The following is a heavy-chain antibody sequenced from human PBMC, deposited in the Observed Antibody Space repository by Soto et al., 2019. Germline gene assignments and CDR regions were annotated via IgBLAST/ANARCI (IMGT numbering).Heavy chain of an antibody. CDR3: AAQLPSIDY. CDR1: GFTFSSYA. J-gene: IGHJ4*02. V-gene: IGHV3-30-3*01. D-gene: IGHD2-2*01. Sequence: QVQLVESGGGVVQPGRSLRLSCAASGFTFSSYAMHWVRQAPGKGLEWVAVISYDGSNKYYADSVKGRFTISRDNSKNTLYLQMNSLRAEDTAVYYCAAQLPSIDYWGQGTLVTVSS. CDR2: ISYDGSNK.